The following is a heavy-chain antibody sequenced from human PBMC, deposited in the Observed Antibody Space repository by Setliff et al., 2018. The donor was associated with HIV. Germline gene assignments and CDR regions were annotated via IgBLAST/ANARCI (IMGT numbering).Heavy chain of an antibody. CDR3: ARENCYDSSGYYYGHAFDI. J-gene: IGHJ3*02. V-gene: IGHV3-9*02. CDR2: IIWNSGFT. Sequence: PGGSLRLSCAVSGFTSNDHGMHWVRQVPGKGLEWVAGIIWNSGFTGYADSVKGRFTISRDNAKNSLHLQMNSLRAEDTAVYYCARENCYDSSGYYYGHAFDIWGQGTMVTVSS. D-gene: IGHD3-22*01. CDR1: GFTSNDHG.